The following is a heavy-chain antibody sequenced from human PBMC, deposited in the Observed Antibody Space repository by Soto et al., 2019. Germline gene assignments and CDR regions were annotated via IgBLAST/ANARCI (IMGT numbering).Heavy chain of an antibody. V-gene: IGHV1-18*01. Sequence: ASVKVSCKASGFTFSDYGFSWVRQAPGRGLEWMGWISAFNGEANYTQKSEGRVAMTTDAATTTAYMELRSLTVDDTAVYYCVRDQQWLLPVPLNFDYWGQGTVVTVSS. J-gene: IGHJ4*02. CDR2: ISAFNGEA. D-gene: IGHD6-19*01. CDR3: VRDQQWLLPVPLNFDY. CDR1: GFTFSDYG.